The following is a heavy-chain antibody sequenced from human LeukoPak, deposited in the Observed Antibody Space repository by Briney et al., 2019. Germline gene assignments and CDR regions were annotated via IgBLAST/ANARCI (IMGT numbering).Heavy chain of an antibody. CDR1: GGSISSSSYY. V-gene: IGHV4-39*07. Sequence: PSETLSLTCTVSGGSISSSSYYWGWIRQPPGKGLEWIGSIYYSGSTYYNPSLKSRVTISVDTSKNQFSLKLSSVTAADTAVYYRASSGWSSYYYYYGMDVWGQGTTVTVSS. D-gene: IGHD6-19*01. J-gene: IGHJ6*02. CDR2: IYYSGST. CDR3: ASSGWSSYYYYYGMDV.